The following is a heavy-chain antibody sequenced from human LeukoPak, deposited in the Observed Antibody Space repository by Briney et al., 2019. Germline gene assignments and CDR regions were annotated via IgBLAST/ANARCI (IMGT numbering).Heavy chain of an antibody. J-gene: IGHJ4*02. CDR1: GFTFRSYA. Sequence: GGSLRLSCAASGFTFRSYAMSWVRQAPGQGLEWVSSISGGGGCTYYANSVKGRFTIYRDNSKSTLYLQMNGLRAEDTAVYYCAKISTPIPAAGAMDNWGQGTLVTVSS. CDR3: AKISTPIPAAGAMDN. V-gene: IGHV3-23*01. CDR2: ISGGGGCT. D-gene: IGHD6-13*01.